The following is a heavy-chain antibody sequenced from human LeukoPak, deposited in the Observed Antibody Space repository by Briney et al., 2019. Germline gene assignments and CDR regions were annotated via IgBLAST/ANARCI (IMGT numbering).Heavy chain of an antibody. D-gene: IGHD1-26*01. CDR2: IYYSGST. V-gene: IGHV4-39*07. CDR1: GGSISSSSYY. Sequence: SETLSLTCTVSGGSISSSSYYWGWIRQPPGKGLEWIGSIYYSGSTYYNPSLKSRVTISVDTSKNQFSLKLSSVTAADTAVYYCARTVGYSGSYRRAFDIWGQGTMVTVSS. J-gene: IGHJ3*02. CDR3: ARTVGYSGSYRRAFDI.